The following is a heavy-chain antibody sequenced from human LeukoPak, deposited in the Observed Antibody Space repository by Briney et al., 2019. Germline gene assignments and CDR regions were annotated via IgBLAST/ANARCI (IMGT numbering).Heavy chain of an antibody. D-gene: IGHD5-18*01. V-gene: IGHV1-2*02. CDR1: GYTFTGYY. CDR2: INPNSGGT. Sequence: ASVKVSCKASGYTFTGYYMHWVRQAPGQGLEWRGWINPNSGGTNYAQKCQGRVTMTRDTSISTAYMELSRLRSDDTAVYYCAGQPSYSYGFLYWGQGTLVTVSS. CDR3: AGQPSYSYGFLY. J-gene: IGHJ4*02.